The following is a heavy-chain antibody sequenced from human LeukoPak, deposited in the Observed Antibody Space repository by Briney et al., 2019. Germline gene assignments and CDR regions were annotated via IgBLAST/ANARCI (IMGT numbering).Heavy chain of an antibody. V-gene: IGHV4-61*08. CDR2: IYYSGST. CDR3: ARHARIQLWPDYFDY. Sequence: SETLSLTCTVSGGSISSGGYYWSWIRQPPGKGLEWIGYIYYSGSTNYNPSLKSRVTISVDTSKNQFSLKLSSVTAADTAVYYCARHARIQLWPDYFDYWGQGTLVTVSS. CDR1: GGSISSGGYY. D-gene: IGHD5-18*01. J-gene: IGHJ4*02.